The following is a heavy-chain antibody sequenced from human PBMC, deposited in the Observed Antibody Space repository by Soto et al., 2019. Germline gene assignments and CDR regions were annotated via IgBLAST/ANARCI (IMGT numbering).Heavy chain of an antibody. J-gene: IGHJ6*02. CDR2: IMPVFPTP. CDR1: GGTFSTSA. CDR3: ARDKDRLQLGGNYYYILDV. V-gene: IGHV1-69*12. Sequence: QVQLVQSGAEVKKPGSSVKVSCKASGGTFSTSAISWVRQAPGQGLEWVGGIMPVFPTPDYAQNFQGRVTITADESTTTAYLELTSLRADDTAVYYCARDKDRLQLGGNYYYILDVWGQGAAITVSS. D-gene: IGHD1-1*01.